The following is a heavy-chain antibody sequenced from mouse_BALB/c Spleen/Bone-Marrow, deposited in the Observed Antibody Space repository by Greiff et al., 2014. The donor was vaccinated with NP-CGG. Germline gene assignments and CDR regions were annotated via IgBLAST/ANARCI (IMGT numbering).Heavy chain of an antibody. CDR2: IDPANGDT. V-gene: IGHV14-3*02. D-gene: IGHD1-1*01. CDR3: TKPSFYYGSSYWYFDV. Sequence: EVMLVESGAELAKPGASVKLSCTASGFNIKDTYMHWVKQRPEQGLEWIGRIDPANGDTKNDPKXQGKATITADSSSNTAYLQLSSLTSEDTAVYYCTKPSFYYGSSYWYFDVWGAGTAVTVSS. CDR1: GFNIKDTY. J-gene: IGHJ1*01.